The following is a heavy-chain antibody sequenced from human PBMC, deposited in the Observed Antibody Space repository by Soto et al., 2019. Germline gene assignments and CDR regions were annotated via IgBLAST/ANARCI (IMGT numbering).Heavy chain of an antibody. V-gene: IGHV5-51*01. CDR1: GYNFATYW. J-gene: IGHJ5*02. D-gene: IGHD4-17*01. Sequence: PGESLKISCKGSGYNFATYWIAWVRQMPGEGLEYMGIISPGDSDTRYSPSFQGQVTFSADKSISTAYLQWSSLKASDTAMYYCARHGFYGDYASNYFDPWGQGTQVTVSS. CDR3: ARHGFYGDYASNYFDP. CDR2: ISPGDSDT.